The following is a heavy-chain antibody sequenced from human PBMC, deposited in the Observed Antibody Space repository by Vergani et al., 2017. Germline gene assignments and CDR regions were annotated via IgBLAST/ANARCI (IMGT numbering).Heavy chain of an antibody. CDR1: GFTLGDYA. CDR3: TRDHLDDSYAYFYY. V-gene: IGHV3-49*04. Sequence: EVHLVESGGGLVQPGRSLRLSCSASGFTLGDYAMTWVRQAPGKGLEWVAFICSKLYGGTTEYAASVKGRFTITRDDTKSNAYLQMSSMKAEDTAVSYCTRDHLDDSYAYFYYWGQEAMVAVSP. CDR2: ICSKLYGGTT. D-gene: IGHD4-11*01. J-gene: IGHJ4*02.